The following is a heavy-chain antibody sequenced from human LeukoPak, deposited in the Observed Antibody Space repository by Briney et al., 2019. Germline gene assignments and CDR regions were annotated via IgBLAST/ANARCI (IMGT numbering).Heavy chain of an antibody. J-gene: IGHJ4*02. D-gene: IGHD6-19*01. V-gene: IGHV1-18*01. CDR1: GYTFTSYG. CDR3: ARDGIRQRLDHLGPRSPPGVDY. Sequence: GASVKVSCKASGYTFTSYGISWVRQAPGQGLEWMGWISAYNGKTNYAQKLQGRDTMTTDTSTSTAYMELRSLRSDDTAVYYCARDGIRQRLDHLGPRSPPGVDYWGQGTLVTVSS. CDR2: ISAYNGKT.